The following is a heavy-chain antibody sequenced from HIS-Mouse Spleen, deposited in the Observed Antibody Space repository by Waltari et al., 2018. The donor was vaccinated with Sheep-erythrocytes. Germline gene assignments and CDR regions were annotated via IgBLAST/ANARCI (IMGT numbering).Heavy chain of an antibody. D-gene: IGHD1-1*01. CDR2: ISYDGSNK. V-gene: IGHV3-30*18. CDR1: GFTFSSYG. Sequence: QVQLVESGGGVVQPGRSLRLSCAASGFTFSSYGMHWVRQAPGKGLEWVAVISYDGSNKYYADSVKGRFTISRDNSKNTLYLQTNSLRAEDTAVYYCAKVRTVNYWYFDLWGRGTLVTVSS. CDR3: AKVRTVNYWYFDL. J-gene: IGHJ2*01.